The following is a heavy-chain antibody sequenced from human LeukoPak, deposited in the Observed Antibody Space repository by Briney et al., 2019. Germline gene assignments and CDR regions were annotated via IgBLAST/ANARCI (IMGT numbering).Heavy chain of an antibody. CDR2: IYYSGST. V-gene: IGHV4-31*03. CDR1: GGSISSGGYY. J-gene: IGHJ4*02. D-gene: IGHD6-6*01. CDR3: ASEVKSSSVRDPPFWYFDY. Sequence: SQTLSLTCTVSGGSISSGGYYWSWIRQHPGKGLEWIGYIYYSGSTYYNPSLKSRVTISVDTSKNQFSLKLSSVTAADTAVYYCASEVKSSSVRDPPFWYFDYWGQGTLVTVSS.